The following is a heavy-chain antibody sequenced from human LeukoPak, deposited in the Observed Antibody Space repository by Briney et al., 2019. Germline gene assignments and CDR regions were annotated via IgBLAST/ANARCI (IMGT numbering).Heavy chain of an antibody. J-gene: IGHJ4*02. Sequence: GGSLRLSCAAPGFTLSSYWMDWVRQVPGKGLRWVSRINPDGSFTSYADRVKGRFTISRDDAKNTLYLQMNSLTVEDTAVYYCVRDRGWNSFDDWGQGTLVTVSS. CDR1: GFTLSSYW. D-gene: IGHD1-1*01. CDR3: VRDRGWNSFDD. V-gene: IGHV3-74*01. CDR2: INPDGSFT.